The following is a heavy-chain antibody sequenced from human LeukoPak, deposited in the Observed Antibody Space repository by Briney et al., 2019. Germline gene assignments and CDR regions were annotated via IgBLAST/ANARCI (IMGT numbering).Heavy chain of an antibody. J-gene: IGHJ5*02. Sequence: SETLSLTCTVSGGSISSSSYYWGWIRQPPGKGLEWIGYIYNSGYTNYNPSLKSRITISLDTSKNQFSLKLRSVTAADTAVYYCARFRRGMDWFDPWGQGTLVTVSS. CDR2: IYNSGYT. V-gene: IGHV4-61*05. CDR3: ARFRRGMDWFDP. CDR1: GGSISSSSYY. D-gene: IGHD6-13*01.